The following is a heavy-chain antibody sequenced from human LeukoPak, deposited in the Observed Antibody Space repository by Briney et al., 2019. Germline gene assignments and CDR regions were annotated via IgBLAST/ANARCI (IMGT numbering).Heavy chain of an antibody. J-gene: IGHJ5*02. CDR1: GGSFSGYY. CDR2: INHSGST. D-gene: IGHD4-17*01. V-gene: IGHV4-34*01. Sequence: KPSETLSLTCAVYGGSFSGYYWSWIRQPPGKGLEWIGEINHSGSTNYNPSLKSRVTISVDTSKNQFSLKLSSVTAADTAVYYCARGGRRNYGDYEVWLDPWGQGTLVTVSS. CDR3: ARGGRRNYGDYEVWLDP.